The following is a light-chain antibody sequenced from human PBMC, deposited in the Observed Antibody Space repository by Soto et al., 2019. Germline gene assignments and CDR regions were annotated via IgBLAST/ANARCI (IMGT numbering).Light chain of an antibody. Sequence: EIVLTQSPGTLSLSPGETATPFCRASQSVSSSYLAWYQQKPGQAPRLLIYGASTRATGIPDRFRVSGSGTDFTLTISRLEPEDFAVYYCQQYGSSPWTFGQGTKVDI. CDR2: GAS. CDR1: QSVSSSY. CDR3: QQYGSSPWT. J-gene: IGKJ1*01. V-gene: IGKV3-20*01.